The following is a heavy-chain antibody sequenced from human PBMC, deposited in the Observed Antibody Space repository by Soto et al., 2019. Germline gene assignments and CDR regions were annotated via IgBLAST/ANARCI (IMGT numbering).Heavy chain of an antibody. CDR1: GFTFSSYE. Sequence: EVQLVESGGGLVQPGGSLRLSCAASGFTFSSYEMHWVRQATGKGLEWVSAIGTAGDTYYPGSVKGRFTISRENAKNSLYLQMNSLRAGDTAVYYCARAVPYWYFDLWGRGTLVTVSS. CDR3: ARAVPYWYFDL. V-gene: IGHV3-13*04. J-gene: IGHJ2*01. CDR2: IGTAGDT.